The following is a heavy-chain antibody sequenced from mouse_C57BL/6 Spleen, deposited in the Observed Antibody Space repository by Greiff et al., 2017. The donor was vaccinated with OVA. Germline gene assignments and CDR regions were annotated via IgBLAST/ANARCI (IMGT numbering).Heavy chain of an antibody. J-gene: IGHJ4*01. D-gene: IGHD2-4*01. CDR1: GFTFSSYG. CDR3: ARQRDYDGYYAMDY. V-gene: IGHV5-6*01. CDR2: ISSGGSYT. Sequence: EVKLVESGGDLVKPGGSLKLSCAASGFTFSSYGMSWVRQTPDKRLEWVATISSGGSYTYYPDSVKGRFTISRDNAKNTLYLQMSSLKSEATAMYYCARQRDYDGYYAMDYWGQGTSVTVSS.